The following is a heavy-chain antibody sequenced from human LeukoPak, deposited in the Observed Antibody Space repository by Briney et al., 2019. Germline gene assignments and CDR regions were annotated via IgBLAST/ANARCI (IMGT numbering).Heavy chain of an antibody. J-gene: IGHJ4*02. Sequence: PGGSLRLSCAASGFTFSSYAMAWVRQAPEKGLEWVSSITDSGFNTYYADSVKGRFTISRDNSKNTLYLQMNSLRAEDTAVYYCAKGSRGSYDYWGQGTLVTVSS. CDR1: GFTFSSYA. CDR3: AKGSRGSYDY. CDR2: ITDSGFNT. D-gene: IGHD1-26*01. V-gene: IGHV3-23*01.